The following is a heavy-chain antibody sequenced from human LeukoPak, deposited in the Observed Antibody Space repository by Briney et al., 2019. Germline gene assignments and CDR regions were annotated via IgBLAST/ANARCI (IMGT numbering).Heavy chain of an antibody. Sequence: GESLKISCKASGNSITAYWIGWVRQKPGKGLEWMGLVFPGDSDTKYSPSFQGQVTISADKSISTAYLQWSSLKASDTAMYYCARLWKISGSGEFDYWGQGTLVTVSS. D-gene: IGHD2-15*01. CDR1: GNSITAYW. J-gene: IGHJ4*02. CDR3: ARLWKISGSGEFDY. V-gene: IGHV5-51*01. CDR2: VFPGDSDT.